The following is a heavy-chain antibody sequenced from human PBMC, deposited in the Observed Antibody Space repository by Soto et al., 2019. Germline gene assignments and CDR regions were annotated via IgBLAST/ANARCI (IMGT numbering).Heavy chain of an antibody. CDR2: ISGSGGTT. J-gene: IGHJ3*02. D-gene: IGHD6-13*01. Sequence: EVQLLESGGGLVQPGGSLRVSCAASGFTFSSDAMSWVRQAPGKGLEWVSAISGSGGTTYYADSVKGRFTISRDNSKNTLYMQMNSLRAEDTAVYYCAKGGSSWYGDGFDIWGRGTMVTVSS. CDR1: GFTFSSDA. CDR3: AKGGSSWYGDGFDI. V-gene: IGHV3-23*01.